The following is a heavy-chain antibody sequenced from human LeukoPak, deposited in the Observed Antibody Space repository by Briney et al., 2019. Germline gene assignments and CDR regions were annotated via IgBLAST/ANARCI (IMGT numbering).Heavy chain of an antibody. J-gene: IGHJ6*04. CDR2: IKNKGDGGTA. CDR1: GLSFSYAW. V-gene: IGHV3-15*01. CDR3: TTAGISGARWWYDGLDV. D-gene: IGHD2-15*01. Sequence: GGSLRLSCTASGLSFSYAWMSWVRQAPGKGLEWVGRIKNKGDGGTADYAAPVKGRFTISRDDSENTLYLQMSSLKPEDTATYFCTTAGISGARWWYDGLDVWGKGTTVTVSS.